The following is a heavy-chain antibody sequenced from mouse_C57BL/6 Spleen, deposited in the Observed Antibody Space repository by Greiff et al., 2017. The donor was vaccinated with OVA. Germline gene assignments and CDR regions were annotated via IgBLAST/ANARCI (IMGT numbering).Heavy chain of an antibody. CDR1: GYTFTSYW. CDR2: IDPNSGGT. J-gene: IGHJ4*01. D-gene: IGHD2-2*01. Sequence: QVQLQQPGAELVKPGASVKLSCKASGYTFTSYWMHWVKQRPGRGLEWIGRIDPNSGGTKYNEKFKSKATLTVDKPSSTAYMQLSSLTSEDSAVYYCANSPLIYYGYDGAMDYWGQGTSVTVSS. V-gene: IGHV1-72*01. CDR3: ANSPLIYYGYDGAMDY.